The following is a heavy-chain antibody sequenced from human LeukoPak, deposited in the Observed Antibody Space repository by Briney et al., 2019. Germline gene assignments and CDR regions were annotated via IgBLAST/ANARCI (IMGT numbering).Heavy chain of an antibody. Sequence: GGSLRLSCAASGFTFSSYAMHWVRQAPGKGLEWVAVISYDGSNKYYADSVKGRFTISRDNSKNTLYLQMNSLRAEDTAVYYCANLYSSGWNYFDYWGQGTLVTVSS. J-gene: IGHJ4*02. CDR3: ANLYSSGWNYFDY. CDR2: ISYDGSNK. D-gene: IGHD6-19*01. V-gene: IGHV3-30*04. CDR1: GFTFSSYA.